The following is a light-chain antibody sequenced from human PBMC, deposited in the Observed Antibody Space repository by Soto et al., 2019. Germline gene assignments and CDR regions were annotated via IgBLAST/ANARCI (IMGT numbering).Light chain of an antibody. CDR1: SSDVGSYNF. Sequence: QSALTQPASVAGSPGQSITISCTGTSSDVGSYNFVSWYQQHPGKAPQLMIYEGSKRPSGVSNRFSGSKSGNTASLTISGLQAEDEADYYCCSYAGSSTLDVVFGGGTKLTVL. V-gene: IGLV2-23*01. J-gene: IGLJ2*01. CDR2: EGS. CDR3: CSYAGSSTLDVV.